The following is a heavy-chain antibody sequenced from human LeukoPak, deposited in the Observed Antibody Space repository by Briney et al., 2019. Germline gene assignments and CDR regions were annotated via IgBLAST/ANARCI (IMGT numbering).Heavy chain of an antibody. V-gene: IGHV3-33*06. J-gene: IGHJ6*03. CDR3: AKDLYYGSGSYSYYYYMDV. D-gene: IGHD3-10*01. Sequence: PGRSLRLSCAASGVTFSSYGMHWVRQAPGKGLEWVAVIWYDGSNKYYADSVKGRFTISRDNSKNTLYLQMNSLRAEDTAVYYCAKDLYYGSGSYSYYYYMDVWGKGTTVTVSS. CDR2: IWYDGSNK. CDR1: GVTFSSYG.